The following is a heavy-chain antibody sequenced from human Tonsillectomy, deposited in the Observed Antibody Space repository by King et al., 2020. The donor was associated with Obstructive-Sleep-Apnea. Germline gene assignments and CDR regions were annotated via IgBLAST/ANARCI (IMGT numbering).Heavy chain of an antibody. CDR3: ARVSDYYDSSGYPVFDY. J-gene: IGHJ4*02. D-gene: IGHD3-22*01. V-gene: IGHV4-39*07. CDR2: IYYSGST. Sequence: PLQESGPGLVKPSENLSLTCTVSGGSISSSSYYWGWIRQPPGKGLEWIGSIYYSGSTYYNPSLKSRVTISVDTSKNQFSLKLSSVTAADTAVYYCARVSDYYDSSGYPVFDYWGQGTLVTVSS. CDR1: GGSISSSSYY.